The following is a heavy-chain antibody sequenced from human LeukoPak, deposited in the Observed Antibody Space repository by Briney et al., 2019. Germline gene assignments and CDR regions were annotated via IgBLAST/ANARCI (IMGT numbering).Heavy chain of an antibody. D-gene: IGHD7-27*01. V-gene: IGHV2-70*11. CDR3: ARMNRGNYFDY. J-gene: IGHJ4*02. Sequence: SGPTLVNPTQTLTLTCTFFGVSLNPSGMCGSWIRQPPAKALEWLARIDWDDDTYYSTSLNTRLTISKDTSKNQVVLTMTNMDPVDTATYYCARMNRGNYFDYWGQGTLVTVSS. CDR2: IDWDDDT. CDR1: GVSLNPSGMC.